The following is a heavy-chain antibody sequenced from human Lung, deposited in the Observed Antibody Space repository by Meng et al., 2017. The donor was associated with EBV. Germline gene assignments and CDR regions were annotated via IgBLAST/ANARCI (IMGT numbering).Heavy chain of an antibody. CDR2: ITGSGDTT. Sequence: EVQMVEAGGGLVQPGGYLRLSCAASGLMFSNYAMTWVRQAPGKGLEWVSSITGSGDTTYYADSVKGRFTISRDNSKNTLYLQMNSLRAEDTAVYYCAKQSYGDFVHFDYWGQGILVTVSS. D-gene: IGHD4-17*01. CDR1: GLMFSNYA. J-gene: IGHJ4*02. CDR3: AKQSYGDFVHFDY. V-gene: IGHV3-23*04.